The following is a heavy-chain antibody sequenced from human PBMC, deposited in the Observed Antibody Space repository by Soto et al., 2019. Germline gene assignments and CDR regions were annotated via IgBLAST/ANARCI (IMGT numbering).Heavy chain of an antibody. D-gene: IGHD3-22*01. CDR3: AKADVTYYYDSSGYPVSYFDY. CDR2: ISWNSGSI. Sequence: SLRLSCAASGFTFDDYAMHWVRQAPGKGLEWVSGISWNSGSIGYADSVKGRFTISRDNAKNSLYLQMNSLRAEDTALYYCAKADVTYYYDSSGYPVSYFDYWGQGTLVTVSS. J-gene: IGHJ4*02. V-gene: IGHV3-9*01. CDR1: GFTFDDYA.